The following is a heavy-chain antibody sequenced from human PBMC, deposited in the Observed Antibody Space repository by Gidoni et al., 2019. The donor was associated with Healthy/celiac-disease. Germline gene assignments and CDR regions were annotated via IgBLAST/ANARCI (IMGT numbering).Heavy chain of an antibody. CDR2: ISWNSGSI. J-gene: IGHJ4*02. CDR1: GFTFDEYA. D-gene: IGHD6-19*01. V-gene: IGHV3-9*01. CDR3: AKVLGQQWLAPGFDY. Sequence: EVQLVASGGGLVQPGRSLRLSCAAAGFTFDEYAMHWVRKAPGKGLEWVAGISWNSGSIGYADSVKGRFTISRDNAKNSLYLQMNSLRAEDTALYYCAKVLGQQWLAPGFDYWGQGTLVTVSS.